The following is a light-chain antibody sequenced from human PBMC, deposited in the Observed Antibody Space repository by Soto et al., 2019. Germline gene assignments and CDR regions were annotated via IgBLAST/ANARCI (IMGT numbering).Light chain of an antibody. Sequence: QSALTQPPSASGSLGQSVTISCTGTSSDVGGYNYVSWHQQHPGKAPKLMIYEVTKRPSGVPDRFSGSKSGNTASLTVSGLQAEDADDYYCSSFAGGGNPVLFGGGTKLTVL. CDR2: EVT. CDR1: SSDVGGYNY. CDR3: SSFAGGGNPVL. V-gene: IGLV2-8*01. J-gene: IGLJ2*01.